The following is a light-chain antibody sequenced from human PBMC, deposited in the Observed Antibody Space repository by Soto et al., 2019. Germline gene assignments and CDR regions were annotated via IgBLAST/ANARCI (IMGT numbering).Light chain of an antibody. V-gene: IGKV3-20*01. Sequence: EIVMTQSPATMSVSPGERATLSCRASQSMGSNVAWYQQKPGQAPRLLIHGASSRATGIPDRFSGSGSGTDFTLTISRLEPEDFAVYFCQRYGSSPRTFGQGTKV. CDR1: QSMGSN. CDR2: GAS. CDR3: QRYGSSPRT. J-gene: IGKJ1*01.